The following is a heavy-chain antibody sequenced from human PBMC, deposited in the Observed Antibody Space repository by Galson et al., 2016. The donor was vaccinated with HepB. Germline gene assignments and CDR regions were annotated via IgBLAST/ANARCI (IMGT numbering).Heavy chain of an antibody. J-gene: IGHJ4*02. CDR2: VFHNGNT. Sequence: SETLSLTCTVSGGSISSSNWWSWVRQPPGKGLEWIGDVFHNGNTNYKSSLKSRVTISVDKSKNQFSLNLTSVTAADKAVYYCARRLYCSGGSCYIFDSWGQGTLVTVSS. CDR1: GGSISSSNW. D-gene: IGHD2-15*01. CDR3: ARRLYCSGGSCYIFDS. V-gene: IGHV4-4*02.